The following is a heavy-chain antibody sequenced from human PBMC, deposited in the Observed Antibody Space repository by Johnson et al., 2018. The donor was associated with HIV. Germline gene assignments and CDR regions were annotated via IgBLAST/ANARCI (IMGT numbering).Heavy chain of an antibody. Sequence: VQLVESGGGLVQPGRSLRLSCAASGFTFSPYWVHWVRQAPGQGLVWVSRIVSDVSSAIYTDSVTGRFTISRDNTKNTVYLQMNSVRAEDTAVYYCTTGVFHAFDMWGQGTMVTVSS. D-gene: IGHD3-10*01. CDR1: GFTFSPYW. V-gene: IGHV3-74*02. CDR2: IVSDVSSA. CDR3: TTGVFHAFDM. J-gene: IGHJ3*02.